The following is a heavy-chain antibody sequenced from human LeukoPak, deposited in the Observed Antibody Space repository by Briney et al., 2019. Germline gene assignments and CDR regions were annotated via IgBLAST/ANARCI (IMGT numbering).Heavy chain of an antibody. CDR1: GYTFTSYG. D-gene: IGHD6-13*01. CDR2: ISAYNGNT. CDR3: AREPRYSSRTWFDP. V-gene: IGHV1-18*01. Sequence: EASVKVSCKASGYTFTSYGISWVRQAPGQGLGWMGWISAYNGNTNYAQKLQGRVTMTTDTSTSTAYMELRSLRSDDTAVYYCAREPRYSSRTWFDPWGQGTLVTVSS. J-gene: IGHJ5*02.